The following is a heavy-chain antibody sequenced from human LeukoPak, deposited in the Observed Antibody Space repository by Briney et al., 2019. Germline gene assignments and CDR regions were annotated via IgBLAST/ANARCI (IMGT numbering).Heavy chain of an antibody. CDR3: TRDLEY. V-gene: IGHV3-48*01. J-gene: IGHJ4*02. CDR1: GFTFTTYT. Sequence: GGSLRLSCSASGFTFTTYTVNWVRQAPGKGPEWVSYIDDGGSVTHYADSVKGRFTISRDNAENSLYMQMNSLRVEDTAVYYCTRDLEYWSQGVQVTVSS. CDR2: IDDGGSVT.